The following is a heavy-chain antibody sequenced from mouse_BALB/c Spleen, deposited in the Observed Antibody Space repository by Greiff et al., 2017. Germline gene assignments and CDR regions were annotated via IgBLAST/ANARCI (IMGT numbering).Heavy chain of an antibody. Sequence: EVKLVESGAELVKPGASVKLSCTASGFNIKDTYMHWVKQRPEQGLEWIGRIDPANGNTKYDPKFQGKATITADTSSNTAYLQLSSLTSEDTAVYYCAITCMITTGFAYWGQGTLVTVSA. J-gene: IGHJ3*01. V-gene: IGHV14-3*02. D-gene: IGHD2-4*01. CDR2: IDPANGNT. CDR1: GFNIKDTY. CDR3: AITCMITTGFAY.